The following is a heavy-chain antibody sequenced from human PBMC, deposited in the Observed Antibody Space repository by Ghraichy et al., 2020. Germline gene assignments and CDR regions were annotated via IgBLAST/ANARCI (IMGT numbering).Heavy chain of an antibody. Sequence: CAASGFTFDEYAMHWVRQAPGKGLEWVSLISGFGDSTAYAHSVKGRFTISSDNGKNSLYLQMNSLRSEDTALYYCARDLTLYDTLTGIDYWGQGTLVTVSS. J-gene: IGHJ4*02. CDR3: ARDLTLYDTLTGIDY. CDR2: ISGFGDST. CDR1: GFTFDEYA. D-gene: IGHD3-9*01. V-gene: IGHV3-43*02.